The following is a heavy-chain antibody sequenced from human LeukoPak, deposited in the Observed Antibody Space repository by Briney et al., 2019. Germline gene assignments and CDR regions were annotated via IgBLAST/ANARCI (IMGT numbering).Heavy chain of an antibody. J-gene: IGHJ4*02. D-gene: IGHD5-24*01. V-gene: IGHV4-38-2*02. Sequence: SETLSLTCTVSGYSISSGYYWGWIRQPPGKGLEWIGSIYHSGSTYYNPSLKSRVTISVDTSKNQFSLKLSSVPAADTAVYYCARGLRRWLQYVDYWGQGTLVTVSS. CDR2: IYHSGST. CDR1: GYSISSGYY. CDR3: ARGLRRWLQYVDY.